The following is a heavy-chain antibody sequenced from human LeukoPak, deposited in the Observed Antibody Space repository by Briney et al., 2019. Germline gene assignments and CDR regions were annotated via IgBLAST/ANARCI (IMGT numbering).Heavy chain of an antibody. V-gene: IGHV5-51*01. J-gene: IGHJ4*02. CDR2: IYPGDSET. D-gene: IGHD4-17*01. CDR3: ARALRTGQGDYVPVL. CDR1: GYRFSNYW. Sequence: GESLRISCKASGYRFSNYWIGWVRQMPGKGLEWMTIIYPGDSETRYSPSFQGQVTISADKSIGTMYLQWSSLKASDTAMYYCARALRTGQGDYVPVLWGQGTLVIVSS.